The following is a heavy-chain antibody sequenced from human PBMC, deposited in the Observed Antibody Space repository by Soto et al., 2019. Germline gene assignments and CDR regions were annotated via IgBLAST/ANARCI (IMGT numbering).Heavy chain of an antibody. J-gene: IGHJ4*02. V-gene: IGHV3-74*01. CDR3: AREACSGGSCFYFGPGY. Sequence: PGGSLRLSCAASGFTFSSYWMHWVRQAPGKGLVWVSRIHSDGSSTSYADSVKGRFTISRDNAKNTLYLQMNSLRAEDTAVYYCAREACSGGSCFYFGPGYWGQGTLVTVSS. CDR1: GFTFSSYW. CDR2: IHSDGSST. D-gene: IGHD2-15*01.